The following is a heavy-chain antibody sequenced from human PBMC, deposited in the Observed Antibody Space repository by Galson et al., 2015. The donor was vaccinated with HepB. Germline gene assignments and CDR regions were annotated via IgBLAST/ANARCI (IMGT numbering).Heavy chain of an antibody. Sequence: SLRLSCADSGFSFSNYGMHWVRQAPGKGLEWVAVISYDGSNKYYGESVKGRFTVSRDNSKYTLYLQMNSLRGEDTAVYYCAKGSTIFGVADYMDAWGQGTTVTVSS. CDR2: ISYDGSNK. D-gene: IGHD3-3*01. CDR1: GFSFSNYG. J-gene: IGHJ6*03. CDR3: AKGSTIFGVADYMDA. V-gene: IGHV3-30*18.